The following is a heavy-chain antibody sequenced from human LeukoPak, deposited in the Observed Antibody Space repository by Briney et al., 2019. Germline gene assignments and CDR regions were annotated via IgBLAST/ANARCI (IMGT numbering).Heavy chain of an antibody. CDR3: ARTKYYFDY. CDR2: VKQDGSQK. J-gene: IGHJ4*02. Sequence: PGGSLRLSCEASGFTFSDYYMNWVRQVPGKGLEWVANVKQDGSQKYYVDSVKGRFTISRDNAKNSLYLQMNSLRAEDTAVYYCARTKYYFDYWGQGTLVIVSS. V-gene: IGHV3-7*02. CDR1: GFTFSDYY.